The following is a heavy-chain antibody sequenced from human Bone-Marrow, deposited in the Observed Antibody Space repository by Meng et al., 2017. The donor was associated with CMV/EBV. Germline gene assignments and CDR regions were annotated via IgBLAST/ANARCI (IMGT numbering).Heavy chain of an antibody. CDR1: GGTFSSYA. CDR2: ISPIFGTA. V-gene: IGHV1-69*05. J-gene: IGHJ5*02. D-gene: IGHD3-22*01. CDR3: ARDRGHYYDSSGYNSDGNWFDP. Sequence: SVKVSCKASGGTFSSYAISWVRQAAGQGLEWMGGISPIFGTANYAQKFQGRVTITTDESTRTAYMELSSLRSEDTAVYYCARDRGHYYDSSGYNSDGNWFDPWGQGTLVTVSS.